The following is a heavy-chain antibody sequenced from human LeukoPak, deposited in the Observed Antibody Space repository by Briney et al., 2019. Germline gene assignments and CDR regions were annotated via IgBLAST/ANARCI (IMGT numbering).Heavy chain of an antibody. Sequence: SETLSLTCSVSSGSISSNSYYWGWIRQPPGKGLEWVGSIYYSGSTYYNPSLKSRVTISVDTSKSQFSLKLSSVTAADTAVYYCARGVHFTMTTKHAFDIWGQGTLVSVS. CDR2: IYYSGST. CDR3: ARGVHFTMTTKHAFDI. V-gene: IGHV4-39*07. J-gene: IGHJ3*02. CDR1: SGSISSNSYY. D-gene: IGHD3-22*01.